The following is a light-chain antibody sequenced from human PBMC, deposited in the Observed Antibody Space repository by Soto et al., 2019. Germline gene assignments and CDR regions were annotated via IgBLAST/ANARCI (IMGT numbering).Light chain of an antibody. CDR2: KAS. Sequence: DIQMTQSPSTLSASVGDRVNITCRASQSISSWLAWYQHKPGKAPKLLIHKASSLESGVPSRFSGSGSGTEFTLTISSLQPDDFATYYCQQYNSYPWTFGQGTKVEIK. CDR1: QSISSW. J-gene: IGKJ1*01. CDR3: QQYNSYPWT. V-gene: IGKV1-5*03.